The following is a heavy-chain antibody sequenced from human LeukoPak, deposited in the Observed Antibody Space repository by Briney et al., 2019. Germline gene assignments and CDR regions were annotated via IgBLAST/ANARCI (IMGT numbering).Heavy chain of an antibody. CDR1: GYTFTSYY. CDR3: AIASIAARRFDY. D-gene: IGHD6-6*01. CDR2: INPSGGST. J-gene: IGHJ4*02. V-gene: IGHV1-46*01. Sequence: ASVKVSCKASGYTFTSYYMHWVRQAPGQGLEWVGIINPSGGSTSYAQKFQGRVTMTRDTSTSTVYMELSSLRSEDTAVYYCAIASIAARRFDYWGQGTLVTVSS.